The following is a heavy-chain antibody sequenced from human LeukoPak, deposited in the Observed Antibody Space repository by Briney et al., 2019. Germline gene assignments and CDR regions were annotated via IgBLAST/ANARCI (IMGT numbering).Heavy chain of an antibody. CDR2: IYYSGST. CDR3: ARVNGYYYYYMDV. J-gene: IGHJ6*03. CDR1: GGSISSSSYY. D-gene: IGHD2-8*01. V-gene: IGHV4-39*07. Sequence: SETLSLTCTVSGGSISSSSYYWGWIRQPPGKGLEWIGSIYYSGSTYYNPSLKSRVTISVDTSKNQFSLKLSSVTAADTAVYYRARVNGYYYYYMDVWGKGTTVTVSS.